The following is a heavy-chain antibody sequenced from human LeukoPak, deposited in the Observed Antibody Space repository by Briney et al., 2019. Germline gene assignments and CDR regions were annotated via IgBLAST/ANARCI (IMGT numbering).Heavy chain of an antibody. V-gene: IGHV3-23*01. D-gene: IGHD3-22*01. CDR1: GFTFSSYA. CDR3: ARDSGIYDSSGYYGLSYYGMDV. J-gene: IGHJ6*02. Sequence: GGSLRLSCAASGFTFSSYAMSWVRQAPAKGLEWVSSSTGSGGTTHADSVRGRFTVSRDNSKSTLYLQMNSLRVEDTAVYYCARDSGIYDSSGYYGLSYYGMDVWGQGTTVTVSS. CDR2: STGSGGTT.